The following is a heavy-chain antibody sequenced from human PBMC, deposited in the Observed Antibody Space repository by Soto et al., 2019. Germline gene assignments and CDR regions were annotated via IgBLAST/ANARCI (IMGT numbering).Heavy chain of an antibody. D-gene: IGHD6-25*01. Sequence: GGSLRLSCAASGFTFDDYAMHWVRQTPGKGLEWVSGISWNSGRKVYADSVKGRFTISRDNAKNSLYLQMNSLRAEDTALYYCAKAESSGAPYHDFWGQGTQVTVSS. CDR3: AKAESSGAPYHDF. CDR2: ISWNSGRK. CDR1: GFTFDDYA. J-gene: IGHJ4*02. V-gene: IGHV3-9*01.